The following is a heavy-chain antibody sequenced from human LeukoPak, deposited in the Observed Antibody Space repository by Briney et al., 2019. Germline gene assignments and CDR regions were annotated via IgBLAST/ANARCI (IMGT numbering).Heavy chain of an antibody. D-gene: IGHD3-10*01. CDR3: ARDSRDYGSGSSQYYFDY. CDR1: GGTFSSYA. CDR2: IIPIFGTA. V-gene: IGHV1-69*13. Sequence: SVKVSCKASGGTFSSYAISWVRQAPGQGLEWMGGIIPIFGTANYAQKFQGRVTITADESTSTAYMELSSLRSEDTVVYYCARDSRDYGSGSSQYYFDYWGQGTLVTVPS. J-gene: IGHJ4*02.